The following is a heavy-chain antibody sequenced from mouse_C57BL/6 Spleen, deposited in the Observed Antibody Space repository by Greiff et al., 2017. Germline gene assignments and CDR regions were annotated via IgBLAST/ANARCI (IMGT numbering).Heavy chain of an antibody. CDR1: GFTFSSYA. V-gene: IGHV5-4*01. CDR2: ISDGGSYT. D-gene: IGHD2-5*01. Sequence: DVMLVESGGGLVKPGGSLKLSCAASGFTFSSYAMSWVRQTPEKRLEWVATISDGGSYTYYPDNVKGRFTISRDNAKNNLYLQMSQLKSEDTAMYYCARDRSNYVSAMDYWGQGTSVTVSS. CDR3: ARDRSNYVSAMDY. J-gene: IGHJ4*01.